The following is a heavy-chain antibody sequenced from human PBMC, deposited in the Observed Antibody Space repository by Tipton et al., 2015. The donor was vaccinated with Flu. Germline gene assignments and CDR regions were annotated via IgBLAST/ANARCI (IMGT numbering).Heavy chain of an antibody. CDR1: GGSISDYY. CDR2: IFYTGNT. Sequence: TLSLTYSLSGGSISDYYYTWIRQPPGKGLEWIGSIFYTGNTDYSPSLKSRVTISLDTSKNQFSLELTSMTAADTAVYYCARVNRSWLVPWGQGTLVTVSS. D-gene: IGHD2/OR15-2a*01. J-gene: IGHJ5*02. V-gene: IGHV4-59*13. CDR3: ARVNRSWLVP.